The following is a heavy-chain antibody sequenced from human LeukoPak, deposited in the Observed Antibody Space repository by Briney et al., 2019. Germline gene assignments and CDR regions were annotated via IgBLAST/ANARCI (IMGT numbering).Heavy chain of an antibody. Sequence: GGSLRLSYAASGFTFSSYAMSWVRQAPGKGLEWVSAISGSGGSTYYADSVKGRFTISRDNSKNTLYLQMNSLRAEDTAVYYCAKFSDYYGSGSYLDYWGQGTLVTVSS. V-gene: IGHV3-23*01. CDR1: GFTFSSYA. J-gene: IGHJ4*02. CDR3: AKFSDYYGSGSYLDY. CDR2: ISGSGGST. D-gene: IGHD3-10*01.